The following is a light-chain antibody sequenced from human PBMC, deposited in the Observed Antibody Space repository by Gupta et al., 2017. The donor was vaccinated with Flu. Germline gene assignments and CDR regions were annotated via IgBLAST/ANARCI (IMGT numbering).Light chain of an antibody. CDR3: AVWDDNLRGL. J-gene: IGLJ2*01. CDR1: NSNIGNNN. V-gene: IGLV1-47*01. Sequence: QSVLTQPPSASGTPGQTVTISCSGSNSNIGNNNVFWYQQLPGTAPRLRIYRNSERPSGVPDRFSGSKSGTSASLAISGLRSEDEADYYCAVWDDNLRGLFGGGTRLTVL. CDR2: RNS.